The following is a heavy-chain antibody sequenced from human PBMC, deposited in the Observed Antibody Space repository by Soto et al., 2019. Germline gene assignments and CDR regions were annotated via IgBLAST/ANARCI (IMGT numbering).Heavy chain of an antibody. J-gene: IGHJ4*02. D-gene: IGHD6-19*01. CDR1: GFTFSDYA. V-gene: IGHV3-30*18. CDR3: AKGGRQWLVTSDFNY. Sequence: VQLVESGGGVVQPGRSLRLSCAASGFTFSDYAMHWVRQAPGKGLEWVAVVSHDGRNTHYADSVKGRFTISRDSSKKTVSVEMTSLGAEDTAVYYCAKGGRQWLVTSDFNYWGQGALVTVSS. CDR2: VSHDGRNT.